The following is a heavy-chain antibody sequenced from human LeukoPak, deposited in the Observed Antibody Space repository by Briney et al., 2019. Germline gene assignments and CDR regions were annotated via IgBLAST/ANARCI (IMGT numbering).Heavy chain of an antibody. D-gene: IGHD3-9*01. V-gene: IGHV1-58*01. CDR2: IVVGSGNT. CDR3: AAFRRSPYYDILTGYRRDFDY. Sequence: SVKVSCRASGFTFTSSAVQWVRQARGQRLEWIGWIVVGSGNTNYAQKFQERVTITRDMSTSTAYMELSSLRSEDTAVYYCAAFRRSPYYDILTGYRRDFDYWGQGTLVTVSS. CDR1: GFTFTSSA. J-gene: IGHJ4*02.